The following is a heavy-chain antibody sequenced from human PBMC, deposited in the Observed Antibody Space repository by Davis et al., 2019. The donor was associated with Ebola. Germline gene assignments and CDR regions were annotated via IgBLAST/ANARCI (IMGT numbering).Heavy chain of an antibody. V-gene: IGHV1-18*01. Sequence: AASVKVSCKASGYIFTSYGISWVRQAPGQGLEWMGWISAYNGNTNYAQHLQGRVTMTTDTSTSTAYMEVRSLRYDDTAVYYCARAVTMVLPSGWFDPWGQGTLVTVSS. CDR1: GYIFTSYG. CDR3: ARAVTMVLPSGWFDP. CDR2: ISAYNGNT. J-gene: IGHJ5*02. D-gene: IGHD3-10*01.